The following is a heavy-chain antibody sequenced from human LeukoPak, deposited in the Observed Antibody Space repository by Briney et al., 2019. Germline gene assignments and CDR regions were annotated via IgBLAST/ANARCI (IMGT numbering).Heavy chain of an antibody. D-gene: IGHD5-18*01. J-gene: IGHJ4*02. Sequence: GGSLRLSCAVSGLTFSRYAMSWVRQAPGKGLEWVSAISESGSGTYYADSVKGRFTISRDNSKDTLSLQMNSLRAEDTAVYYCAKDIAQGYTFGSIEQDYWGQGTLVSVSS. CDR3: AKDIAQGYTFGSIEQDY. CDR1: GLTFSRYA. CDR2: ISESGSGT. V-gene: IGHV3-23*01.